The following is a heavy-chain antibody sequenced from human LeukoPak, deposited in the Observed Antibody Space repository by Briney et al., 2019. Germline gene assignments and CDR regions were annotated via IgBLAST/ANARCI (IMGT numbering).Heavy chain of an antibody. D-gene: IGHD1-26*01. Sequence: GGSLRLSCTASAFTFSSYAMSWVRQAPGKGLEWVSAISGSGGSTYYADSVKGRFTISRDSSKNTLFLHMNTLRAGDTAIYYCAKDRTVGASYWYFDLWGRGTLVTVSS. J-gene: IGHJ2*01. CDR3: AKDRTVGASYWYFDL. V-gene: IGHV3-23*01. CDR2: ISGSGGST. CDR1: AFTFSSYA.